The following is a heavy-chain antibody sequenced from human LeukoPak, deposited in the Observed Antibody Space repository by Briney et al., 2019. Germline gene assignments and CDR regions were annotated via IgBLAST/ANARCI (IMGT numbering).Heavy chain of an antibody. CDR3: ARASLYDFWSGSHEYYFDY. CDR2: INPSGGST. V-gene: IGHV1-46*01. CDR1: GYTFTSYY. D-gene: IGHD3-3*01. Sequence: ASVKVSCKASGYTFTSYYMHWVRQAPGQGLEWMGIINPSGGSTSYAQKFRGRVTMTRDTSTSTVYMELSSLRSEDTAVYYCARASLYDFWSGSHEYYFDYWGQGTLVTVSS. J-gene: IGHJ4*02.